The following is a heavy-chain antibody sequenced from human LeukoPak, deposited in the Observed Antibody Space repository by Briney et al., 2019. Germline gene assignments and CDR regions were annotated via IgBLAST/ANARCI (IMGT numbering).Heavy chain of an antibody. CDR3: ARVDAAAGTY. Sequence: ASVKVSCKASGYTFIDYYLHWVRQAPGQGLEWMGWINPNSGGTNYAQKFQGRVTMTRDTSISTAYMELSRLRSDDTAVYYCARVDAAAGTYWGQGTLVTVSS. D-gene: IGHD6-13*01. V-gene: IGHV1-2*02. J-gene: IGHJ4*02. CDR2: INPNSGGT. CDR1: GYTFIDYY.